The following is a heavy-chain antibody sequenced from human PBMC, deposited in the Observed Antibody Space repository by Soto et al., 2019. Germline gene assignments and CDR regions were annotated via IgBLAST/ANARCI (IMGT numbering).Heavy chain of an antibody. CDR3: ARNENHYYDSSGPYYFDY. CDR2: IIPIFGTA. CDR1: GGTFSSYA. D-gene: IGHD3-22*01. Sequence: QVQLVQSGAAVKKPGSSVKVSCKASGGTFSSYAISWVRQAPGQGLEWMGGIIPIFGTANYAQKFQGRVTITADESTSTAYMELSSLRSEDTAVYYCARNENHYYDSSGPYYFDYWGQGTLVTVSS. V-gene: IGHV1-69*12. J-gene: IGHJ4*02.